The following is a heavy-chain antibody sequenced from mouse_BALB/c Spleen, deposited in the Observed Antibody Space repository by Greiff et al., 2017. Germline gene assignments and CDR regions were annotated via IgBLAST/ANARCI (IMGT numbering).Heavy chain of an antibody. V-gene: IGHV1-5*01. CDR3: TRSTATGYFDV. CDR1: GYSFTSYW. CDR2: IYPGNSDT. D-gene: IGHD1-2*01. Sequence: EVQLQQSGTVLARPGASVKMSCKASGYSFTSYWMHWVKQRPGQGLEWIGAIYPGNSDTSYNQKFKGKAKLTAVTSASTAYMELSSLTNEDSAVYYCTRSTATGYFDVWGAGTTVTVSS. J-gene: IGHJ1*01.